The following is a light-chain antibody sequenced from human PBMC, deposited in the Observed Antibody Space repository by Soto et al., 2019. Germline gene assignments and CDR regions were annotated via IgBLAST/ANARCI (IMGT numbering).Light chain of an antibody. V-gene: IGKV1-39*01. CDR2: AAS. Sequence: DIKMTQSPSSLSASVGDRVTITCRASQSISSYLNWYQQKPGKAPKLLIYAASSLQSGVPSRFSGSGSGTDFTVTISSLQPEDFATYYCQQSYSTEFSFGPGTKVDIK. J-gene: IGKJ3*01. CDR3: QQSYSTEFS. CDR1: QSISSY.